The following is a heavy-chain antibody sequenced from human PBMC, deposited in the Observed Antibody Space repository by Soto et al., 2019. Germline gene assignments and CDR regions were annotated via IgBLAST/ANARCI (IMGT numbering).Heavy chain of an antibody. J-gene: IGHJ5*02. CDR2: INHSGST. Sequence: PSETLALTCAVYGGSFSGYYWSWIRQPPGKGLEWIGEINHSGSTNYNPSLKSRVTISVDTSKNQFSLKLSSVTAADTAVYYCARDASQNNWKQGFDPWGQGTLVTVSS. D-gene: IGHD1-1*01. CDR3: ARDASQNNWKQGFDP. V-gene: IGHV4-34*01. CDR1: GGSFSGYY.